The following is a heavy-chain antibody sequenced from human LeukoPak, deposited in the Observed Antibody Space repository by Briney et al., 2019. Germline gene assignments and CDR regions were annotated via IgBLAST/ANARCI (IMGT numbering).Heavy chain of an antibody. J-gene: IGHJ5*02. CDR2: INPSGGST. CDR1: GYTFTSYY. D-gene: IGHD2-8*01. V-gene: IGHV1-46*01. Sequence: ASVKVSCKASGYTFTSYYMHWVRQAPGQGLEWMGIINPSGGSTSYAQKFQGRVTMTRDTSTSTVYMELSSLRAEDTALYYCARDLFSRQLGYCTNGVCPSPHTWGQGTLLTVSS. CDR3: ARDLFSRQLGYCTNGVCPSPHT.